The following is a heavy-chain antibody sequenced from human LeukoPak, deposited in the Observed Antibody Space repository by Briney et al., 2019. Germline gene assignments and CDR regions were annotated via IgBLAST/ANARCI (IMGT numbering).Heavy chain of an antibody. V-gene: IGHV3-21*01. CDR1: GFTFSSYN. D-gene: IGHD1-26*01. J-gene: IGHJ6*03. CDR2: ITSSSTYI. Sequence: GGSLRLSCAASGFTFSSYNTNWVRQAPGKGLEWVSSITSSSTYIYYADSVRGRFTISRDNAKNSLYLQMNSLRAEDTAVYFCARDPYSGNYGAYYYYYMDVWGKGTTVTISS. CDR3: ARDPYSGNYGAYYYYYMDV.